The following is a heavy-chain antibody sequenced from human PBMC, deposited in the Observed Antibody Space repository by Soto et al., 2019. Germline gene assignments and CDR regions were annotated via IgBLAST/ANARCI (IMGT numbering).Heavy chain of an antibody. D-gene: IGHD5-18*01. CDR3: AREYSYGYVRAFDI. J-gene: IGHJ3*02. CDR2: IYYSGST. Sequence: QVQLQESGPGLVKPSQTLSLTCTVSGGSISSGGYYWSWIRQHPGKGLEWIGYIYYSGSTYYNPSRKSRVTISVDTSKNQFSLKLSSVTAADTAVYYCAREYSYGYVRAFDIWGQGTMVTVSS. V-gene: IGHV4-31*03. CDR1: GGSISSGGYY.